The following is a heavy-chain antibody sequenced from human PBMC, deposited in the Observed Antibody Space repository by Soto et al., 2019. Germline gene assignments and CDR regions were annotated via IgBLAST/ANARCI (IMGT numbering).Heavy chain of an antibody. D-gene: IGHD2-15*01. CDR1: GGPINSGNSY. CDR2: IFYNGNT. Sequence: QVQLQESGPGLVKPSQTLSLTCTVSGGPINSGNSYWTWIRQHPEQGLEWIGFIFYNGNTHYNPSLESRLTISLDASKDQFSLRLKSVTAADSAVYYCARARDSGAWTYDYWGQGTLVTVSS. V-gene: IGHV4-31*02. J-gene: IGHJ4*02. CDR3: ARARDSGAWTYDY.